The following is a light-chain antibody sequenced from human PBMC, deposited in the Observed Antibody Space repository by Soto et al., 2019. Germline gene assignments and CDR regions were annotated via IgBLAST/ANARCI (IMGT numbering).Light chain of an antibody. CDR1: QSVSSN. V-gene: IGKV3-15*01. J-gene: IGKJ4*01. CDR2: GAS. Sequence: EIVMTQSPATLSVSPGERATLSCRASQSVSSNLAWYQQKPGRAPRLLIYGASTGATGIPARFSGSGSGTDFTLTISSLEPEDFAFYYCQQRSGWPLTFGGGTKVDIK. CDR3: QQRSGWPLT.